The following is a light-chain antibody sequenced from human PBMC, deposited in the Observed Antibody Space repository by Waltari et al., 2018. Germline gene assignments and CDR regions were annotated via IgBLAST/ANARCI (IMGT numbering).Light chain of an antibody. CDR3: YSAADKNLGV. CDR2: KDS. CDR1: VLEKKY. Sequence: SYELTQPSSVSVSPGQTARIPCSGNVLEKKYSRWFQQKPGQAPVLAIHKDSERPSGIPDRFSGSSSGTIVTLTISGAQVEDEADYYCYSAADKNLGVFGGGTRLTVL. J-gene: IGLJ3*02. V-gene: IGLV3-27*01.